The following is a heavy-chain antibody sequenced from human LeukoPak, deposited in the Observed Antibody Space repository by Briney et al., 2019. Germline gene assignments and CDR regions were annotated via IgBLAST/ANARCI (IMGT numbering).Heavy chain of an antibody. J-gene: IGHJ4*02. CDR2: IYTSGST. CDR1: GGSISSGSYY. V-gene: IGHV4-61*02. D-gene: IGHD4-17*01. CDR3: ARAATTVTRNYFDY. Sequence: PSETLSLTCTVSGGSISSGSYYWSWTRQPAGKGLEWIGRIYTSGSTNYNPSLKSRVSISVDTSKNQFSLKLSSVTAADTAVYYCARAATTVTRNYFDYWGQGTLVTVSS.